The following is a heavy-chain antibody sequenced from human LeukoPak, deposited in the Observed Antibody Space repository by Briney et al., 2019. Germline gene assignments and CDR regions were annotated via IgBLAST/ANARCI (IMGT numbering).Heavy chain of an antibody. J-gene: IGHJ5*02. CDR3: ARGGPTVTTEWFDP. D-gene: IGHD4-17*01. Sequence: PSETLSLTCTVSGGSISSYYWSWIRQPAGKGLEWIGRIYTSGSTNYNPSLKSRVTMSVDTSKNQFSLKLSSVTAADTAVYYCARGGPTVTTEWFDPWGQGTLVTVSS. CDR2: IYTSGST. CDR1: GGSISSYY. V-gene: IGHV4-4*07.